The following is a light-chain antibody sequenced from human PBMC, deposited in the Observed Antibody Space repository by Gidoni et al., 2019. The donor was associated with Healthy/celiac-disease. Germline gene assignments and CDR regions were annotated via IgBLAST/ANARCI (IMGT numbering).Light chain of an antibody. V-gene: IGKV3-15*01. Sequence: EIGMTQSPATLSVSPGERATLSCRASQSVSSNLAWYQQKPGQAPRLLIYGASTRATGIPARFSGSGSGTEFTLTISSLQSEDFAVYYCQQYNNWPRTFXQXTKLEIK. CDR1: QSVSSN. CDR2: GAS. J-gene: IGKJ2*01. CDR3: QQYNNWPRT.